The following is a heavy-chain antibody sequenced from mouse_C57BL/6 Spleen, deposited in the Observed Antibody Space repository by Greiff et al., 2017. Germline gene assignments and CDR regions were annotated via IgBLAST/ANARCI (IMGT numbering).Heavy chain of an antibody. V-gene: IGHV1-80*01. CDR3: ARFHYYCSSSAFDY. Sequence: VQLQQSGASVKISCKASGYAFSSYWMNWVKQRPGKGLEWFGQIYPGDGDTNYNGKFKGKATLTADKSSSTAYMQLSSRTSEDSAVYFCARFHYYCSSSAFDYWGQGTTLTVSS. D-gene: IGHD1-1*01. J-gene: IGHJ2*01. CDR2: IYPGDGDT. CDR1: GYAFSSYW.